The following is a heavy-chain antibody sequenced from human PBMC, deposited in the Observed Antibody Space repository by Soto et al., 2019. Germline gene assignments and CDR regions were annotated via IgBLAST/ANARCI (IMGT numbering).Heavy chain of an antibody. CDR3: AREGDIVEVGGYNWFDP. V-gene: IGHV1-2*04. CDR1: GYTFTGYY. D-gene: IGHD2-15*01. Sequence: ASVKVSCKASGYTFTGYYMHWVRQAPGQGLEWMGWINPNSGGTNYAQKFQGWVTMTRDTSISTAYMELSRLRSDDTAVYYCAREGDIVEVGGYNWFDPWGQGTLVTVSS. J-gene: IGHJ5*02. CDR2: INPNSGGT.